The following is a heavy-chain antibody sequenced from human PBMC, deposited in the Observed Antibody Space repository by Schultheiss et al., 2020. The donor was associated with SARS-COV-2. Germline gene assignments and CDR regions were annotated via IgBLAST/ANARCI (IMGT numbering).Heavy chain of an antibody. J-gene: IGHJ4*02. Sequence: ASVKVSCKASGYTFSSYGISWVRQAPGQGLEWMGWISAYNGKTNYPQKFQGRVTMTRDTSTSTVYMELSSLRSEDTAVYYCARDSEPIVVVPAAIIYWGQGTLVTVSS. D-gene: IGHD2-2*02. CDR2: ISAYNGKT. CDR3: ARDSEPIVVVPAAIIY. CDR1: GYTFSSYG. V-gene: IGHV1-18*01.